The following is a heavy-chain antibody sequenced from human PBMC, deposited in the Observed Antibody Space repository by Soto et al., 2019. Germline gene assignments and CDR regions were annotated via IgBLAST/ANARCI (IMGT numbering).Heavy chain of an antibody. V-gene: IGHV3-23*01. Sequence: GGSLRLSCAASGFTFSSYAMSWVRQAPGKGLEWVSAISGSGGSTYYADSVKGRFTISRDNSKNTLYLQMNSLRAEDTAVYYCAKDTYYYDSSGYRGDAFDIWGQGTMVT. J-gene: IGHJ3*02. D-gene: IGHD3-22*01. CDR1: GFTFSSYA. CDR2: ISGSGGST. CDR3: AKDTYYYDSSGYRGDAFDI.